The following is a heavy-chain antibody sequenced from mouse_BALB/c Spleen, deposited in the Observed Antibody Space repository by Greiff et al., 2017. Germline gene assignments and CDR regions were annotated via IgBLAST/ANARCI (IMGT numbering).Heavy chain of an antibody. Sequence: QVQLQQSGAELVRPGTSVKVSCKASGYAFTNYLIEWVKQRPGQGLEWIGVINPGSGGTNYNEKFKGKATLTADKSSSTAYMQLSSLTSDDSAVYFCARLRHYYAMDYWGQGTSVTVSA. D-gene: IGHD1-1*01. CDR2: INPGSGGT. J-gene: IGHJ4*01. CDR1: GYAFTNYL. V-gene: IGHV1-54*01. CDR3: ARLRHYYAMDY.